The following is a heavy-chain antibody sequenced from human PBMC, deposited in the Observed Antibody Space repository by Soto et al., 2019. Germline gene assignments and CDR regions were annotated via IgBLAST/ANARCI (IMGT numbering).Heavy chain of an antibody. Sequence: EVQLLESGEALVKPGGSLSLSCAASDSTFSSKAMSWFPQPPGKGLEWASAISGSGGSTYYADSVKGRFTISRDNSKNTLYLQMNSLRAEDTAVYYCAKPDCSGGSCYPGSHFDYWGQGTLVTVSS. D-gene: IGHD2-15*01. CDR3: AKPDCSGGSCYPGSHFDY. CDR2: ISGSGGST. V-gene: IGHV3-23*01. CDR1: DSTFSSKA. J-gene: IGHJ4*02.